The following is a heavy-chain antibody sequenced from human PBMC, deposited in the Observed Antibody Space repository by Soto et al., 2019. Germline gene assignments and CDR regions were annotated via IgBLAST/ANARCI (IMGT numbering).Heavy chain of an antibody. CDR2: IDGVGTGT. Sequence: EVQLVQSGGGSVQPGGSLRLSCAASGFTFTNYWMHWVRQVPWKGLVWVSRIDGVGTGTSYSDSVRGRFTISRDNAENTLYLQMNSLRAEDTAVSYCTTVFEYWGQGTPVTVSS. CDR3: TTVFEY. J-gene: IGHJ4*02. V-gene: IGHV3-74*01. CDR1: GFTFTNYW.